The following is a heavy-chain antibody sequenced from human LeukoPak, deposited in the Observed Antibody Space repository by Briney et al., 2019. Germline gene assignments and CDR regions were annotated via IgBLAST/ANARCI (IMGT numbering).Heavy chain of an antibody. CDR2: IYYSATT. D-gene: IGHD3-22*01. V-gene: IGHV4-39*01. Sequence: NPSETLSLTCTVSGGSISSSSYYWGWIRQPPGKGLEWIGSIYYSATTYYNPSLKSRVSISVDTSKNQFSLKLSSVSAADTAVYYCARSSGYLFGPWGQGTLVTVSS. CDR3: ARSSGYLFGP. J-gene: IGHJ5*02. CDR1: GGSISSSSYY.